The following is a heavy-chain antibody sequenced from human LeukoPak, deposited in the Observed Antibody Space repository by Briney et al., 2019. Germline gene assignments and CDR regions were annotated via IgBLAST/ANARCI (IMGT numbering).Heavy chain of an antibody. CDR1: GYSISSGYY. D-gene: IGHD3-10*01. Sequence: SETLSLTCSVSGYSISSGYYWGWIRQPPGKGLEWIGNIHHTGSTYYNPSLKSRVTISLDTSKNQFSLKLSSVTAADTAVYYCARTTMVRGTYYMDVWGKGTTVTISS. CDR2: IHHTGST. CDR3: ARTTMVRGTYYMDV. V-gene: IGHV4-38-2*02. J-gene: IGHJ6*03.